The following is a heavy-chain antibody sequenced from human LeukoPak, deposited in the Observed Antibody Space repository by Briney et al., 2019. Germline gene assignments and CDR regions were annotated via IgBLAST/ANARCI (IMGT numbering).Heavy chain of an antibody. V-gene: IGHV4-59*01. CDR2: NHYSGSS. CDR1: GFTFSRYT. D-gene: IGHD6-19*01. Sequence: GSLRLSCSASGFTFSRYTMTWVRQAPGKGLEWIGYNHYSGSSNYNPSLKSRVTISVDTSKNQVSLKLSSVTAADTAVYYCATGGWYLDRWGQGTPVTVSS. CDR3: ATGGWYLDR. J-gene: IGHJ4*02.